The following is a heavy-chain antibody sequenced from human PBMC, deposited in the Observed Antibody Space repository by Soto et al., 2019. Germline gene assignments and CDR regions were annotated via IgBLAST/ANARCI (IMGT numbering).Heavy chain of an antibody. V-gene: IGHV3-21*01. D-gene: IGHD3-10*01. J-gene: IGHJ6*02. CDR3: AGEPYYYYGVDV. Sequence: GSLRLSCAASGFTFSSYAMNWVRQAPGRGLEWVASISSSSHYIYYADSLKGRFTISRDNAKNSLYLQMNSLGADDTAVYYCAGEPYYYYGVDVWGQGTTVTVSS. CDR2: ISSSSHYI. CDR1: GFTFSSYA.